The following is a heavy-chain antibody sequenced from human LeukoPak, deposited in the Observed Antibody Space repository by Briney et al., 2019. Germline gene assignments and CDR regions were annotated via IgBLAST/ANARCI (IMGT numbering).Heavy chain of an antibody. CDR1: GGSVSSSDYY. J-gene: IGHJ4*02. CDR3: ARLTRCSTSCYFDY. CDR2: VYHTGTT. V-gene: IGHV4-39*02. Sequence: SETLSLTCTVSGGSVSSSDYYWTWVRQTPGKGLEWMGSVYHTGTTYYTSSLNSRLTISVDTSKSLFSLRLRSVTAADTAMYYCARLTRCSTSCYFDYWGQGILATVSS. D-gene: IGHD3-9*01.